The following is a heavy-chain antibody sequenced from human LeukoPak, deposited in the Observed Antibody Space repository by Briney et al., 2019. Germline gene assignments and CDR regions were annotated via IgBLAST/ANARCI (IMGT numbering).Heavy chain of an antibody. CDR2: IYTSGST. V-gene: IGHV4-4*07. Sequence: PSETLSLTCTVSGGSISSYSWSWIRQPAGKGLEWIGRIYTSGSTNYNPSLKSRVTMSVDTSKNQFSLKLSSVTAADTAVYYCARQITPLLGYCSGGSGGFDYWGQGTLVTVSS. J-gene: IGHJ4*02. CDR1: GGSISSYS. CDR3: ARQITPLLGYCSGGSGGFDY. D-gene: IGHD2-15*01.